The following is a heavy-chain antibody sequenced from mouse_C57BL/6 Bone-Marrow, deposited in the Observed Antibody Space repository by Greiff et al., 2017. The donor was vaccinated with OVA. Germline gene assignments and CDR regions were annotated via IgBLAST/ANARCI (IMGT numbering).Heavy chain of an antibody. CDR1: GFTFSDYG. Sequence: EVQLEESGGGLVKPGGSLKLSCAASGFTFSDYGMHWVRQAPEKGLEWVAYISSGSSTIYYADTVKGRFTLSRDNAKNTLFLQMTGLRSEYAALYYSARLTPVLADYWGQGTTLTVSS. CDR3: ARLTPVLADY. J-gene: IGHJ2*01. D-gene: IGHD1-1*01. V-gene: IGHV5-17*01. CDR2: ISSGSSTI.